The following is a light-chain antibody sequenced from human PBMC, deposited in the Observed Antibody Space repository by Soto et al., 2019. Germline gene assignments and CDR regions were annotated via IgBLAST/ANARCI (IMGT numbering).Light chain of an antibody. CDR1: QDISNF. CDR3: NQYDIHPLS. CDR2: DAS. V-gene: IGKV1-33*01. J-gene: IGKJ3*01. Sequence: DIQMTQSPSSLSASVGDRVTITCQASQDISNFLNWYQHKPGKSPKLLINDASNLETWVPSRFSGSGSSPDFTVTIICLQHADGATYSSNQYDIHPLSFGTRTQEELK.